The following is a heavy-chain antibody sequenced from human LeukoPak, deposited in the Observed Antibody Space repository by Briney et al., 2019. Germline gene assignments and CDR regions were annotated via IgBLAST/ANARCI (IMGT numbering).Heavy chain of an antibody. CDR3: ARDYDFWSGRDVGFDP. J-gene: IGHJ5*02. CDR2: ISSSGSTI. V-gene: IGHV3-11*01. CDR1: GFTFSSYA. Sequence: GGSLRLSCAASGFTFSSYAMSWIRQAPGKGLEWVSYISSSGSTIYYADSVKGRFTISRDNAKNSLYLQMNSLRAEDTAVYYCARDYDFWSGRDVGFDPWGQGTLVTVSS. D-gene: IGHD3-3*01.